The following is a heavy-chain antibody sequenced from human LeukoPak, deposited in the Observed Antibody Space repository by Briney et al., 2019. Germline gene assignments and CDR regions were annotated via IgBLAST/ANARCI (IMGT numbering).Heavy chain of an antibody. CDR3: ARDGTGYSSGWYGGVGDY. CDR2: ISGSGGST. J-gene: IGHJ4*02. CDR1: GFTFRSYA. Sequence: PGGSLRLSCAASGFTFRSYALSWVRQAPGKGLEWVSAISGSGGSTYYADSVKGRFTISRDNSKNTLYLQMISLRSEDTAVYYCARDGTGYSSGWYGGVGDYWGQGTLVTVSS. D-gene: IGHD6-19*01. V-gene: IGHV3-23*01.